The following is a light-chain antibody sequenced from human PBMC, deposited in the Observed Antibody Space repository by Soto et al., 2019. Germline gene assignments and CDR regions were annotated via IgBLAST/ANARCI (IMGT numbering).Light chain of an antibody. CDR1: QSVSSSY. CDR3: QQYDNSPVT. CDR2: GAS. V-gene: IGKV3-20*01. J-gene: IGKJ2*01. Sequence: ENVLTQSPGTLSLSPGERATLSCRASQSVSSSYLTWYQQKPGQAPRLLIYGASSRATDIPDRFSGSGSGTDFTLTISRLEPEDFAVYYCQQYDNSPVTFGQGTKLEIK.